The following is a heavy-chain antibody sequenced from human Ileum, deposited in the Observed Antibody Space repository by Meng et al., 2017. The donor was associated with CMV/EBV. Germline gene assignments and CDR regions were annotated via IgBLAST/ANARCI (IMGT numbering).Heavy chain of an antibody. CDR3: ARGYSGSDYYFDY. V-gene: IGHV3-48*03. J-gene: IGHJ4*02. CDR2: ISSSGSTI. CDR1: GFPFSSYE. D-gene: IGHD1-26*01. Sequence: GEALKTSCAASGFPFSSYEMNWVRQAPGKGLEWVSYISSSGSTIYYADSVKGRFTNSRDNAKNSQYLQMNSLRAEDTAVYYGARGYSGSDYYFDYWGQGTLVTVSS.